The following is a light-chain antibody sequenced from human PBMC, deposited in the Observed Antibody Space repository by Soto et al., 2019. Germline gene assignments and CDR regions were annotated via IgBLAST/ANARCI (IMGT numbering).Light chain of an antibody. CDR2: EVT. CDR3: TSFTSTSFLYV. CDR1: GSDIAGYNY. V-gene: IGLV2-14*01. Sequence: QSALTQPASVSGSLGQSITISCTGTGSDIAGYNYISWYQQLPGKAPKLMIYEVTIRPSGISNRFSGSKSGNTASLTISGLQAEDEADYFCTSFTSTSFLYVFGTGTKVTVL. J-gene: IGLJ1*01.